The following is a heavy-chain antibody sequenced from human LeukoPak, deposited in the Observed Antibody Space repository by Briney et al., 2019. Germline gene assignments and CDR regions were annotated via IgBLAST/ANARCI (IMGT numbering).Heavy chain of an antibody. V-gene: IGHV4-59*01. CDR3: ARVGPGYCSSTSCSTHQYYYYGMDV. CDR2: IYYSGST. J-gene: IGHJ6*04. Sequence: SETLSLTCTVSGGSISSYYWSWIRQPPGKGLEWIGYIYYSGSTNYNPSLKSRVTISEDTSKNQFSLKLSSVTAADTAVYYCARVGPGYCSSTSCSTHQYYYYGMDVWGKGTTVTVSS. CDR1: GGSISSYY. D-gene: IGHD2-2*01.